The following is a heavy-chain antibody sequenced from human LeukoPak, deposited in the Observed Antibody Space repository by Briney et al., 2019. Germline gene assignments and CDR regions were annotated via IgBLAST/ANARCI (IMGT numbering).Heavy chain of an antibody. CDR2: ISGSGGST. CDR3: AKGFVDTAMVPFDAFDI. J-gene: IGHJ3*02. CDR1: GFTFSSYA. Sequence: GGSLRLSCAASGFTFSSYAMSWVRQAPGKGLEWVSAISGSGGSTYYADSVKGRLTISRDNSKNTLYLQMNSLRAEDTAVYYCAKGFVDTAMVPFDAFDIWGQGTMVTVSS. V-gene: IGHV3-23*01. D-gene: IGHD5-18*01.